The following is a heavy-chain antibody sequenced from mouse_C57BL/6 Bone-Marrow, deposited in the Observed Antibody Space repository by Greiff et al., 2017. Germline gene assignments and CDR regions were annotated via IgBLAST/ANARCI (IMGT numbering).Heavy chain of an antibody. J-gene: IGHJ2*01. Sequence: VQLQQSGPVLVKPGASVKMSCKAYGYTFTDYYMNWVKQSHGKSLEWIGVINPYNGGTSYNQKFKGKATLTVDKSSSTAYMELNSLTSEDSAVYYCARRSPYYFDYWGQGTTLTVSS. V-gene: IGHV1-19*01. CDR1: GYTFTDYY. CDR2: INPYNGGT. CDR3: ARRSPYYFDY.